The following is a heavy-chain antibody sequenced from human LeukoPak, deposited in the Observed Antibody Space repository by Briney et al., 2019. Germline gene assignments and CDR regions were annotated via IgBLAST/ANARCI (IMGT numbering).Heavy chain of an antibody. CDR3: ARGHLKNDH. CDR1: GFTFSSYA. CDR2: VSGSGRPT. J-gene: IGHJ4*02. V-gene: IGHV3-23*01. Sequence: PGGSLRLSCAASGFTFSSYAMSWVRQGPGKGLEWVSAVSGSGRPTYYADSVKGRFTMSRDNSKNTVYLQIDSLRAEDTAVFYCARGHLKNDHWGQGTLVTVSS.